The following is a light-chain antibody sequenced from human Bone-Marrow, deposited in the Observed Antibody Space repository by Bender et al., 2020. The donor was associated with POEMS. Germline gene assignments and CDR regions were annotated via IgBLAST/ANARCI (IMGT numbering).Light chain of an antibody. J-gene: IGLJ3*02. CDR3: AVWDDSLNGWV. V-gene: IGLV1-44*01. CDR1: SSNIGAHA. CDR2: SSH. Sequence: QSVLTQPPSASGTPGQRVTISCSGGSSNIGAHAVNWYQPLPGTAPKLLIYSSHRRPSEVPGRFPGSRSGTSASLAISGVQSEDEADYYCAVWDDSLNGWVFGGGTKLTVL.